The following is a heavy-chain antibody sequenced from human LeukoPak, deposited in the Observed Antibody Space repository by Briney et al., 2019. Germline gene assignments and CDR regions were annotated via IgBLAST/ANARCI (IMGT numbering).Heavy chain of an antibody. J-gene: IGHJ4*02. CDR3: AKDRFGHTDQRPLAFDY. Sequence: GGSLRLSCAASGFTFTSYSMSWVRQAPGKGLEWVSGIGGSGVSTYYAESVKGRFTISRDNSKNTLYLQVNSLRAEDTALYYCAKDRFGHTDQRPLAFDYWGQGTLVTVSS. CDR2: IGGSGVST. V-gene: IGHV3-23*01. D-gene: IGHD3-10*01. CDR1: GFTFTSYS.